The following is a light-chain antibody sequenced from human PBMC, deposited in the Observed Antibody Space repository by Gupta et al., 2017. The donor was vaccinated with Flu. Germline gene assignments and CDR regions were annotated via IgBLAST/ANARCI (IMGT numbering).Light chain of an antibody. V-gene: IGKV1-33*01. CDR2: DAS. CDR3: QQYESLPLFT. J-gene: IGKJ4*01. CDR1: HDIKNF. Sequence: DIQMTQSPSSLSASIGDRVTITCRASHDIKNFLNWYQQKPGTAPNLLIYDASNLETGVPSRFSGSGSGTEFTFTINSRQPEDIAAYYCQQYESLPLFTFGGGTRVEIK.